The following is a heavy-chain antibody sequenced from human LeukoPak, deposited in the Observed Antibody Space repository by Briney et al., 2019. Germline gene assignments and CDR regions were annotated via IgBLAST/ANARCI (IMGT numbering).Heavy chain of an antibody. D-gene: IGHD3-3*01. CDR2: IYHSGST. V-gene: IGHV4-30-2*05. CDR1: GGSISSGGYS. J-gene: IGHJ4*02. CDR3: ARVKFWSGYYPVFDY. Sequence: SETLSLTCAVSGGSISSGGYSWSWIRQPPGKGLEWIGYIYHSGSTYYNPSLKSRVTISVDTSKNQFSLKLSSVTAADTAVYYCARVKFWSGYYPVFDYWGQGTLVTVSS.